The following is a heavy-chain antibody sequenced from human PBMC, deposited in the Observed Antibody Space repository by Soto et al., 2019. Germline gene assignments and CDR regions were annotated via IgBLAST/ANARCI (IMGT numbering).Heavy chain of an antibody. V-gene: IGHV3-7*01. CDR2: IKQDGSEK. Sequence: GSLRLSCAASGFTLSSYWMSWVRQAPGKGLEWVAKIKQDGSEKYYVDSVKGRFTISRDNAKNSLYLQMNSLRAEDSAVYYCARGYSGNDWFSRLYYYMDVWGKGTTVSVS. D-gene: IGHD5-12*01. CDR3: ARGYSGNDWFSRLYYYMDV. J-gene: IGHJ6*03. CDR1: GFTLSSYW.